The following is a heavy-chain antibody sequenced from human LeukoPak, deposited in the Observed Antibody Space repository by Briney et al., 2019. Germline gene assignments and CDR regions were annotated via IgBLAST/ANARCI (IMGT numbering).Heavy chain of an antibody. CDR3: AREVDYYYGSGSYFDY. Sequence: SGGSLRLSCAASGFTFSSYWMHWVRQAPGKGLVWVSRINSDGSSTSYADSVKGRFTISRDNAKNTLYLQMNSLRAEDTAVYYCAREVDYYYGSGSYFDYWGQGTLVTVSS. D-gene: IGHD3-10*01. V-gene: IGHV3-74*01. CDR2: INSDGSST. CDR1: GFTFSSYW. J-gene: IGHJ4*02.